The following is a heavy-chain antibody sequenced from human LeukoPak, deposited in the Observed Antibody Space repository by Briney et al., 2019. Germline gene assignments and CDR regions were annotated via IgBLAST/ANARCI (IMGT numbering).Heavy chain of an antibody. CDR2: IYYSGRT. D-gene: IGHD2-15*01. J-gene: IGHJ3*02. CDR3: ARGYCTGGSCYYDAFDI. Sequence: ASETLSLTCTVSGGSISSGGYYWSWIRQPPGKGLESIGYIYYSGRTNYNPSLKSRVTISVDTSKNQFSLKLSSVTAADTAVYYCARGYCTGGSCYYDAFDIWGRGTMVTVFS. CDR1: GGSISSGGYY. V-gene: IGHV4-61*08.